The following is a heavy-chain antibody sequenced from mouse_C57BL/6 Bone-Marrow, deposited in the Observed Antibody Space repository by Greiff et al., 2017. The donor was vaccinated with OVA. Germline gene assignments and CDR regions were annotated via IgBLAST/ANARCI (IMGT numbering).Heavy chain of an antibody. CDR1: GFNIKDDY. J-gene: IGHJ3*01. CDR3: TTTGKGFAY. Sequence: EVQLQQSGAELVRPGASVKLSCTASGFNIKDDYMHWVKQRPEQGLEWIGWIDPENGDTEYASKFQGKATITADTSSNTAYLQLSSLTSDDTAVYYCTTTGKGFAYWGQGTLVTVSA. V-gene: IGHV14-4*01. CDR2: IDPENGDT.